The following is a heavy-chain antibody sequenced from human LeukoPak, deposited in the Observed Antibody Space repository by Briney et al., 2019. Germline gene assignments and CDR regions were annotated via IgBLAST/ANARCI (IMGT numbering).Heavy chain of an antibody. V-gene: IGHV4-59*01. CDR1: GDSISSYY. Sequence: SETLSLTCTVSGDSISSYYWSWIRQPPGKGLEWIAYIHQSGSTNYNPSLKSRVTISVDKSKNEFSLKVSSVSAADTAVYYCAREGNDGYNYFDFWGRGTLVTVSS. CDR2: IHQSGST. CDR3: AREGNDGYNYFDF. J-gene: IGHJ4*02. D-gene: IGHD5-24*01.